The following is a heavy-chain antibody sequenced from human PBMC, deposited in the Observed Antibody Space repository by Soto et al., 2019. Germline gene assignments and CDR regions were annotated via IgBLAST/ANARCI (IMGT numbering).Heavy chain of an antibody. CDR1: GGSISSSNW. CDR3: ARQPGSYSSYYFDY. D-gene: IGHD1-26*01. V-gene: IGHV4-4*02. J-gene: IGHJ4*02. CDR2: IYHSGST. Sequence: KSSETLSLTCAVSGGSISSSNWWSWVRQPPGKGLEWIGEIYHSGSTNYNPSLKSRVTISVDKSKNQFSLKLSSVTAADTAVYYCARQPGSYSSYYFDYWGQGTLVTVSS.